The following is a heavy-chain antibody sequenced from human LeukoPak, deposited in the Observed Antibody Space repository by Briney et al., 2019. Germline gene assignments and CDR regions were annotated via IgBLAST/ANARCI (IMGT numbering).Heavy chain of an antibody. Sequence: QPGGSLRLSCAASGFTFSSYWMHWVRQVPGEGPVWVSRVGTDGGTTTYADYVKGRFTISRDNAKNTLYLQMNSLRAEDTAMYYCARDKYGGNSNAFDIWGQGTLVTVSP. CDR1: GFTFSSYW. J-gene: IGHJ3*02. V-gene: IGHV3-74*01. CDR3: ARDKYGGNSNAFDI. CDR2: VGTDGGTT. D-gene: IGHD4-23*01.